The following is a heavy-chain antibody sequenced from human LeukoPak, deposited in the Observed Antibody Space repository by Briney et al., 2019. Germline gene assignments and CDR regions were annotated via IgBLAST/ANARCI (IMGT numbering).Heavy chain of an antibody. V-gene: IGHV2-70*01. CDR1: GFSLTTSGMC. Sequence: SGPALLKPTQTLTLSCAFSGFSLTTSGMCVSWIRQPPGKALEWLAVIDGDDDRYYSPSLKTRLTISKDTSKNQVVLTMTNMDPVDTATCFCARSTHTSGYQFWGQGTLVTVSS. J-gene: IGHJ4*01. D-gene: IGHD3-9*01. CDR2: IDGDDDR. CDR3: ARSTHTSGYQF.